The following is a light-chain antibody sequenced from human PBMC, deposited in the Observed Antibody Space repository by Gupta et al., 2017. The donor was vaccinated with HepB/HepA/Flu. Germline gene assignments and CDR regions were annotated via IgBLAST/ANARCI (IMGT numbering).Light chain of an antibody. CDR3: QQYGGVIT. Sequence: EILLTQSPGTLSLSPGERATLSFRASQTVTSDFLAWYQQKPGQAPRLLIYGSSTRATGIPDRFSGGGSGTDFTLTISRREPEDCAVYYWQQYGGVITFGPGTRLE. CDR1: QTVTSDF. J-gene: IGKJ5*01. CDR2: GSS. V-gene: IGKV3-20*01.